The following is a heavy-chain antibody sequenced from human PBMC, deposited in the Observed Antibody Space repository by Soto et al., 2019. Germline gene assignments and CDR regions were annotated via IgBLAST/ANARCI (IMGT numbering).Heavy chain of an antibody. V-gene: IGHV2-5*02. CDR3: AHRLPGDKFDY. D-gene: IGHD2-21*02. CDR2: IYWDDDK. J-gene: IGHJ4*02. Sequence: QITLKESGPTLVKPTQTLTLTCTFSGFSLSTSGVGVGWIRQPPGKALEWLALIYWDDDKRYSPSLKSRLTITKDTSKTQVVLTVTNMDPVDTATYYCAHRLPGDKFDYWGQGTLVTVSS. CDR1: GFSLSTSGVG.